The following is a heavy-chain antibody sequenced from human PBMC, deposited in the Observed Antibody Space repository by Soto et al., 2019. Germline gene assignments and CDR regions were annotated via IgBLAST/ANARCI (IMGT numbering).Heavy chain of an antibody. CDR3: TTDHYSSRYYYYYMDV. D-gene: IGHD4-4*01. V-gene: IGHV3-15*01. CDR1: GFTFSNAW. Sequence: GGSLRLSCAASGFTFSNAWMSWVRQAPGKGLEWVGRIKSKTDGGTTDYAAPVKGRFTISRDDSKNTLYLQMNSLKTEDTAVYYCTTDHYSSRYYYYYMDVWGKGTTVTVSS. J-gene: IGHJ6*03. CDR2: IKSKTDGGTT.